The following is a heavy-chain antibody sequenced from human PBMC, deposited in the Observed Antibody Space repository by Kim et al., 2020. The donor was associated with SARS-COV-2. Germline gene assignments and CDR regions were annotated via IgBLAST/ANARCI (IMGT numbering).Heavy chain of an antibody. CDR3: AREVDAFDI. Sequence: GSTNYNPSLKSRVTISVDTSKNQFSLKLSSVTAADTAVYYCAREVDAFDIWGQGTMVTVSS. J-gene: IGHJ3*02. CDR2: GST. V-gene: IGHV4-59*01.